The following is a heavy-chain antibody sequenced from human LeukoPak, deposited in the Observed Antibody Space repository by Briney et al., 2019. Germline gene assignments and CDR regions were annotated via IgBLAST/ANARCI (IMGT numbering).Heavy chain of an antibody. Sequence: GGSLRLSCAASGFTFNNYAMPWVRQARGKGLDWVAVMSFYGSNEYYAVSVRGGFTVSRDNSKNMLYLEMNGVRSEDAALYHCAREYCGRECYSGVDYWGQGTLVTVSS. J-gene: IGHJ4*02. D-gene: IGHD2-21*01. CDR1: GFTFNNYA. V-gene: IGHV3-30*04. CDR3: AREYCGRECYSGVDY. CDR2: MSFYGSNE.